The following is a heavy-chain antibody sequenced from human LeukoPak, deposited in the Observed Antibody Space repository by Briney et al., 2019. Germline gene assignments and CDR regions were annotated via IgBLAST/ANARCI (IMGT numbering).Heavy chain of an antibody. CDR1: GFTFSSYA. Sequence: GGSLRLSCAASGFTFSSYAMSWVRQAPGKGLEWVSGISDSGGSTNYTASVKGRFTISRDNSKDTLYLQMNSLRAEDTAVYYCAKEDSVRREFDYWGQGTLATVSS. V-gene: IGHV3-23*01. J-gene: IGHJ4*02. CDR3: AKEDSVRREFDY. CDR2: ISDSGGST.